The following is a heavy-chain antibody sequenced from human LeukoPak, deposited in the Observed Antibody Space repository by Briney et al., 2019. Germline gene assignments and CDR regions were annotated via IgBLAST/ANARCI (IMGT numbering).Heavy chain of an antibody. J-gene: IGHJ4*02. CDR3: ARPLSSGSPQGLPTSPHLDY. CDR1: GFIFNTYS. V-gene: IGHV3-21*01. D-gene: IGHD3-10*01. CDR2: ISSTTSYI. Sequence: PGGSLRLSCVASGFIFNTYSMNWVRQAPGKGLEWVSSISSTTSYIFYADSVKGRFTISRDNAKNSLYLQMTSLRAEDTAVYYCARPLSSGSPQGLPTSPHLDYWGQGTLVTVSS.